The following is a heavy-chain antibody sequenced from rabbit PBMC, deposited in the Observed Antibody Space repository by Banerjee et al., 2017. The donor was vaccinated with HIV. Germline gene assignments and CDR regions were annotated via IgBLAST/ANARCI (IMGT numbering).Heavy chain of an antibody. D-gene: IGHD6-1*01. V-gene: IGHV1S45*01. CDR2: IGTGSGSA. CDR1: GFSFSSRYD. J-gene: IGHJ5*01. Sequence: QEQLEESGGGLVKPEGSLTLTCTASGFSFSSRYDMCWVRQAPGKGLELIGCIGTGSGSAWYARWAKGRFTISKTSSTTVDLKMTSLTAADTATYFCARGRGAFAGGPDWLDLWGQGTLVTVS. CDR3: ARGRGAFAGGPDWLDL.